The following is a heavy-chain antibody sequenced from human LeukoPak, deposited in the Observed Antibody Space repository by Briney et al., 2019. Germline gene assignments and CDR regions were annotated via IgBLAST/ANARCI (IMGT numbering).Heavy chain of an antibody. V-gene: IGHV3-74*01. CDR2: INSDGSST. J-gene: IGHJ4*02. Sequence: GGSLRLSCAASGFTFSSYWMHWVRQAPGKGLVWVSRINSDGSSTSYADSVKGRFTISRDNAKNTLYLQMNSLRAEDTAVYYCARGTIAAGHGELDYWGQGTLVTVSS. CDR1: GFTFSSYW. D-gene: IGHD6-6*01. CDR3: ARGTIAAGHGELDY.